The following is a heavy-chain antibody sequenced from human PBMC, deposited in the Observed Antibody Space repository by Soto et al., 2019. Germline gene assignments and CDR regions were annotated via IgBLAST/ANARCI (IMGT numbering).Heavy chain of an antibody. CDR3: ARDQRNYYGMDV. Sequence: QVQLVQSGAAVKKPGSSVKVSCKASGGTFSSYTISWVRQAPGQGLEWMGRIIPILGIANYAQKFQGRVTITADKSTSTAYMELSSLRSEDTAVYYCARDQRNYYGMDVWGQGTTVTVSS. V-gene: IGHV1-69*08. CDR2: IIPILGIA. J-gene: IGHJ6*02. CDR1: GGTFSSYT.